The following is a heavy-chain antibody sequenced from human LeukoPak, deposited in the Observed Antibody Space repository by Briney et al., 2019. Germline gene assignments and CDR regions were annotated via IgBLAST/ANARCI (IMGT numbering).Heavy chain of an antibody. D-gene: IGHD3-22*01. CDR1: GFTFSSYS. CDR2: ISSSSSYI. CDR3: ARDSRXXYYYDSSGYXDAFXX. J-gene: IGHJ3*02. V-gene: IGHV3-21*01. Sequence: PGGSLRLSCAASGFTFSSYSMNWVRQAPGKGLEWVSSISSSSSYIYYADSVKGRFTISRDNAKNSLYLQMNSLRAEDTAVYYCARDSRXXYYYDSSGYXDAFXXXXQG.